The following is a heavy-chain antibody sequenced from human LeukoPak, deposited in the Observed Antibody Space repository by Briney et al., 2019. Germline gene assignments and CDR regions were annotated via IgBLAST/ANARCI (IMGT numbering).Heavy chain of an antibody. V-gene: IGHV4-59*01. CDR2: IYYSGST. D-gene: IGHD3/OR15-3a*01. CDR3: ARDRDWGLYWYFDL. CDR1: DGSISSYY. Sequence: SETLSLTCTVSDGSISSYYWSWIRQPPGKGLEWIGYIYYSGSTNYNPSLKSRVTISVDTSKNQFSLKLSSVTAADTAVYYCARDRDWGLYWYFDLWGRGTLVTVSS. J-gene: IGHJ2*01.